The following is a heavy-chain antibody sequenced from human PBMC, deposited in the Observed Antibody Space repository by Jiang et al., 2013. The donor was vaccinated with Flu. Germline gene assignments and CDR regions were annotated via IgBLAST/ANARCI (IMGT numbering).Heavy chain of an antibody. V-gene: IGHV1-69*04. D-gene: IGHD3-10*01. CDR2: IIPFLGVT. Sequence: GAEVKKPGSSVRVSCKASGGTFSNYAVSWVRQAPGHGLEWLGRIIPFLGVTNYAQKFQARVTISADKSTGTAYMDLGSLTSEDTALYYCSRDQLEGFGGVDYWGQGTLVTVSS. J-gene: IGHJ4*02. CDR1: GGTFSNYA. CDR3: SRDQLEGFGGVDY.